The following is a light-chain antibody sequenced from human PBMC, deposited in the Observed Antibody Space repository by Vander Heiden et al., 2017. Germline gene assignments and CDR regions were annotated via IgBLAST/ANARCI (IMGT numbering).Light chain of an antibody. Sequence: DIVITQSPLSLPVTPGEPASISCRSSQSLLHSNGYNYLDWYLQKPGQSPRLLIYLGSNRASGVPDRFSGSGSGTDFTLKISRVEAEDVGVYYCMQALQTPLTFGGGTKVEIK. V-gene: IGKV2-28*01. CDR3: MQALQTPLT. CDR2: LGS. J-gene: IGKJ4*02. CDR1: QSLLHSNGYNY.